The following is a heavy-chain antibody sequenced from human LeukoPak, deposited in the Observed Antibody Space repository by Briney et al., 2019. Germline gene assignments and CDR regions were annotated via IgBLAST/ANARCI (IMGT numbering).Heavy chain of an antibody. V-gene: IGHV3-30*18. CDR3: AKEEGSGSYHY. Sequence: GGSLRLSCAASGFTFSSCGMHWVRQAPGKGLEWVAVISYDGSNKYYPDSVKGRFTISRDNSKNTLYLQMNSLRPEDTAVYYCAKEEGSGSYHYWGQGTLVTVSS. CDR2: ISYDGSNK. J-gene: IGHJ4*02. D-gene: IGHD3-10*01. CDR1: GFTFSSCG.